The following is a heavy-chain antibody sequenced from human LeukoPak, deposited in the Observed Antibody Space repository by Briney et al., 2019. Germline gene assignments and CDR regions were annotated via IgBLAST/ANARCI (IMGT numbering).Heavy chain of an antibody. D-gene: IGHD1-26*01. CDR2: IYYSGST. J-gene: IGHJ4*02. Sequence: PSETLSLTCTVSGGSISSSSYYWGWIRQPPGKGLEWIGSIYYSGSTYYNPSLKSRVIISVDTSKNQFSLKLSSVTAADTAVYYCARDLFRWELRVLPRELLDYWGQGTLVTVSS. CDR3: ARDLFRWELRVLPRELLDY. CDR1: GGSISSSSYY. V-gene: IGHV4-39*07.